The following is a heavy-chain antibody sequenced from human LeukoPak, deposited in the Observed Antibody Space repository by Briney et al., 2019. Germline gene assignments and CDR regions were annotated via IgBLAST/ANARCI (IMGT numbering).Heavy chain of an antibody. Sequence: GGSLRLSCAASGFTFSSYAMSWVRQAPGKGLEWVSAISGSGGSTYYADSVKGRFTISRDNSKNTLYLQMNSLRAEDTAVYYCAKDFLYYDFWSGYATDYWGQGTLVTVSS. J-gene: IGHJ4*02. CDR3: AKDFLYYDFWSGYATDY. V-gene: IGHV3-23*01. D-gene: IGHD3-3*01. CDR1: GFTFSSYA. CDR2: ISGSGGST.